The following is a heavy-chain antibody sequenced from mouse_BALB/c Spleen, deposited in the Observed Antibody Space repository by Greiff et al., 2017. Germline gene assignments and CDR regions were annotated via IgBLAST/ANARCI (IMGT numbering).Heavy chain of an antibody. J-gene: IGHJ2*01. CDR1: GFTFSDYY. Sequence: EVKLMESGGGLVKPGGSLKLSCAASGFTFSDYYMYWVRQTPEKRLEWVATISDGGSYTYYPDGVKGRFTISRDNAKNNLYLQMSSLKSEDTAMYYCARDGYFDYWGQGTTLTVSS. CDR3: ARDGYFDY. V-gene: IGHV5-4*02. CDR2: ISDGGSYT.